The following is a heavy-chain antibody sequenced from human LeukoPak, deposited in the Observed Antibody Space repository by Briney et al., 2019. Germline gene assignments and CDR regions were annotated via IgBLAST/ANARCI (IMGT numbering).Heavy chain of an antibody. D-gene: IGHD5-24*01. J-gene: IGHJ4*02. CDR2: IYPGDSET. V-gene: IGHV5-51*01. CDR1: GYRFTSYW. CDR3: ARGRDGYNYLLDY. Sequence: GESLKISCKGSGYRFTSYWIDWVRQMPGKGLEWMGPIYPGDSETRYSPSFQGQVTISADKSISTAYLQWSSLKTSDTAMYYCARGRDGYNYLLDYWGQGTLVTVSS.